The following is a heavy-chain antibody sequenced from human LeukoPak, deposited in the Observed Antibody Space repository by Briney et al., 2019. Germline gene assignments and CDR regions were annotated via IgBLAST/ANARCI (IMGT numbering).Heavy chain of an antibody. V-gene: IGHV3-11*01. CDR2: ISSSDNTI. D-gene: IGHD1-14*01. CDR1: GFTFSDYY. J-gene: IGHJ3*02. Sequence: GGSLRLSCAASGFTFSDYYMSWIRQAPGKGLEWVSYISSSDNTIYYADSVKGRFTISRDNAKNSLYLQMNSLRAEDTAVYYCARARPPDSXAFDIWGQGTMVTVSS. CDR3: ARARPPDSXAFDI.